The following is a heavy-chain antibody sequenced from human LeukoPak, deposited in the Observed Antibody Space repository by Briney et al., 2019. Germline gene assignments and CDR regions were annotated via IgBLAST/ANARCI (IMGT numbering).Heavy chain of an antibody. V-gene: IGHV1-24*01. CDR3: ARGGGFLDSFDM. J-gene: IGHJ3*02. CDR2: FDPEVGET. Sequence: GASVKVSCKLSGYTLTELSMHCVRQAPGEGGGWGGGFDPEVGETIYAQKLQGGVTMTEDTSTDTAYMELSSLRSVDMAVYYCARGGGFLDSFDMWGQGTMVTLS. CDR1: GYTLTELS. D-gene: IGHD3-10*01.